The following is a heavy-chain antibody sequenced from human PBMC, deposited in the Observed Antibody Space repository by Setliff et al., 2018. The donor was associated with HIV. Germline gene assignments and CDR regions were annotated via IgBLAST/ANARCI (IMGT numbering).Heavy chain of an antibody. D-gene: IGHD2-2*01. V-gene: IGHV4-34*01. CDR1: GGSFSGYY. CDR3: ARATPFVVVPTAPNYYYYMDV. Sequence: LSLTCAVYGGSFSGYYWGWIRQPPGKGLEWIGEIHHSGITNYNPSLKSRVTISIDTSKNQFSLKLSSVTAADTAVYSCARATPFVVVPTAPNYYYYMDVWGKGTTVTVSS. J-gene: IGHJ6*03. CDR2: IHHSGIT.